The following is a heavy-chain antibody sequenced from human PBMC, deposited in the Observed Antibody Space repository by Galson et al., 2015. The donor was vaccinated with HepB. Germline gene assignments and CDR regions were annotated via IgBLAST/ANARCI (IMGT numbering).Heavy chain of an antibody. V-gene: IGHV3-23*01. J-gene: IGHJ3*02. CDR2: ISGSGGST. D-gene: IGHD3-22*01. CDR3: AKEPLYYYDSSGPIAGAFDI. CDR1: GFTFSSYA. Sequence: SLRLSCAASGFTFSSYAMSWVRQAPGKGLEWVSAISGSGGSTYYADSVKGRFTISRDNSKNTLYLQMNSLRAEDTAVYYCAKEPLYYYDSSGPIAGAFDIWGQGTMVTVSS.